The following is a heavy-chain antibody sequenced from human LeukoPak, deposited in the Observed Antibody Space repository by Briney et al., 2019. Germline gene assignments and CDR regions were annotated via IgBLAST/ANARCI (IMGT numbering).Heavy chain of an antibody. D-gene: IGHD6-13*01. V-gene: IGHV3-74*01. Sequence: GGSLRLSCAASGFTFSTYWMHWVRQAPGKGLVWVSRIHGDGISTTYADSVKGRFTISRDNAKNSLYLQMNSLRAEDTAVYYCARAPTSEQQLQFDYWGQGTLVTVSS. CDR2: IHGDGIST. CDR1: GFTFSTYW. CDR3: ARAPTSEQQLQFDY. J-gene: IGHJ4*02.